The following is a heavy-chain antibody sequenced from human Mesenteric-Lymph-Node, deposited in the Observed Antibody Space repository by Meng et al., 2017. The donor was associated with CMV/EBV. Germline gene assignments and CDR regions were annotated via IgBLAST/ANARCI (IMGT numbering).Heavy chain of an antibody. J-gene: IGHJ4*02. CDR3: ARDPDWGWLDY. Sequence: SGDSFSSDPAAWNWIRQSPVRGLEWLGRAFYRSKWYYDYPLSLRSRVTINADTSKNQFSLQLKSVTPEDTAVYFCARDPDWGWLDYWGQGTLVTVSS. D-gene: IGHD7-27*01. V-gene: IGHV6-1*01. CDR1: GDSFSSDPAA. CDR2: AFYRSKWYY.